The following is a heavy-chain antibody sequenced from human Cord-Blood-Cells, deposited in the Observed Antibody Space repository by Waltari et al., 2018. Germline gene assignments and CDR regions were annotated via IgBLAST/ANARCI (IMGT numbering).Heavy chain of an antibody. V-gene: IGHV5-51*01. Sequence: EVQLVQSGAEVKKPGESLKISCKGSGYSFTSYWIGWVRQMPGKGLEWMGIIYPGDSDTRYSPSFQGQVTISADKSISTAYLQWSSLKASDTAMYYCARTYYYDSSGYSPVDYWGQGTLVTVSS. CDR3: ARTYYYDSSGYSPVDY. CDR1: GYSFTSYW. J-gene: IGHJ4*02. CDR2: IYPGDSDT. D-gene: IGHD3-22*01.